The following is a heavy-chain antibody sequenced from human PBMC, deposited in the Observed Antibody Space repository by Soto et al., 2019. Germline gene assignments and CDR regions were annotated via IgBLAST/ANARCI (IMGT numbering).Heavy chain of an antibody. V-gene: IGHV1-69*13. Sequence: SVKVSCKASGGTFSSNAISWVRQAPGQGLEWMGGIIPIFGTANYAQKFQGRVTITADESTSTAYMELSSLRSEDTAVYYCARVAGVTIFGVAPVGFDPWGQGTLVTVSS. CDR3: ARVAGVTIFGVAPVGFDP. D-gene: IGHD3-3*01. CDR2: IIPIFGTA. J-gene: IGHJ5*02. CDR1: GGTFSSNA.